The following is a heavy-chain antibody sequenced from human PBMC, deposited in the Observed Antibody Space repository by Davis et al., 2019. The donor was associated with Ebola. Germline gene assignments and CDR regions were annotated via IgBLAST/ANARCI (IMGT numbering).Heavy chain of an antibody. CDR1: GGPFSAYY. CDR2: INHSGIS. Sequence: PGGSLRLSCAVNGGPFSAYYWTYIRQSPGMGLEWIGEINHSGISSYNPALKTRVRMSVDPSKNQFSLRLRSVTAADTAVYYCANLGSGWFLQHWGQGSLVTVSS. V-gene: IGHV4-34*01. D-gene: IGHD6-19*01. J-gene: IGHJ1*01. CDR3: ANLGSGWFLQH.